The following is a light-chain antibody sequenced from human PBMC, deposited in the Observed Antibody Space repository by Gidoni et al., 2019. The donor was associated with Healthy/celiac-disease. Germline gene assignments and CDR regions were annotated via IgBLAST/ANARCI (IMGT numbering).Light chain of an antibody. CDR1: QSVLYSSNNKNY. CDR2: WAS. CDR3: QQYYSTPPVT. V-gene: IGKV4-1*01. J-gene: IGKJ4*01. Sequence: DIVMTPSPDSLAVSLGERATINCKSSQSVLYSSNNKNYLAWYQQKPGQPPKLLIYWASTRESGVPDRFSGSGSGTDFTLTISSLQAEDVAVYYCQQYYSTPPVTFXGXTKVEIK.